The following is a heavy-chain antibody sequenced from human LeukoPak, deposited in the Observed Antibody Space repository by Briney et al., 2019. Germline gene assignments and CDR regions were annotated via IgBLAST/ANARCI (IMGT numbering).Heavy chain of an antibody. CDR3: AREIFGSGSYPDL. Sequence: HLGGSLRLSCAASGFAFNTYAMHWVRQAPGQGLEWVALIWHDGSHKFYSNSVRGQFTISRDNSKNTVSLQMNNLKPEDTAVYYCAREIFGSGSYPDLWGQGTLVTVSS. CDR2: IWHDGSHK. J-gene: IGHJ5*02. D-gene: IGHD3-10*01. V-gene: IGHV3-33*01. CDR1: GFAFNTYA.